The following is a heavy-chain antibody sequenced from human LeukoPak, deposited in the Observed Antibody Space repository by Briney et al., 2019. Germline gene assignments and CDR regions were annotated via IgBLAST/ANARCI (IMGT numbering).Heavy chain of an antibody. CDR3: ARGFSH. CDR2: ISHSGSA. J-gene: IGHJ4*02. CDR1: GGSFNNYH. Sequence: SETLSLTCAVYGGSFNNYHWSWLRQPPGKGLEWIGEISHSGSANYNPSLKSRVTVSLDTSKNQFSLKLGSVTAADTAVYYCARGFSHWGQGTLVTVSS. V-gene: IGHV4-34*01.